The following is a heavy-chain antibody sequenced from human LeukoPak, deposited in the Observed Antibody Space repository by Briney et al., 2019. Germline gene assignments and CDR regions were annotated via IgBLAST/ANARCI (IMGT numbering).Heavy chain of an antibody. CDR3: ARELVVGPAEYFQH. J-gene: IGHJ1*01. V-gene: IGHV3-7*01. D-gene: IGHD6-6*01. Sequence: GGSLRLSCAASGFTFSSSWMSSVRQAPGKGLEWVANINQGGSEKYYVGSVKGRFTISRDNAKNSLYLQMSSLRAEDTAVYYCARELVVGPAEYFQHWGQGTLVTVSS. CDR1: GFTFSSSW. CDR2: INQGGSEK.